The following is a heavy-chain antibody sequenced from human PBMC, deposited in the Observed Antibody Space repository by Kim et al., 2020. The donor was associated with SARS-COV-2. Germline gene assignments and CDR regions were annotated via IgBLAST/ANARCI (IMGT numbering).Heavy chain of an antibody. Sequence: GGSLRLSCAASGFTFSSYAMHWVRQAPGKGLEWVAVISYDGSNKYYADSVKGRFTISRDNSKNTLYLQMNSLRAEDTAVYYCAGTQGYCSGGSCYGDWFDPWGQGTLVTVSS. V-gene: IGHV3-30-3*01. CDR2: ISYDGSNK. CDR3: AGTQGYCSGGSCYGDWFDP. D-gene: IGHD2-15*01. J-gene: IGHJ5*02. CDR1: GFTFSSYA.